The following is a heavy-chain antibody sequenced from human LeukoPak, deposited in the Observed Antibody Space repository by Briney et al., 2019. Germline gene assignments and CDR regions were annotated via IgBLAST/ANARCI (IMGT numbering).Heavy chain of an antibody. CDR3: ARDLRDRDYYYYYYMDV. V-gene: IGHV1-2*02. CDR1: GYTFTGYY. J-gene: IGHJ6*03. CDR2: FNPNSGGT. Sequence: ASVKVSCKASGYTFTGYYMHWVRQAPGQGLEWMGWFNPNSGGTNYAQKFQGRVTMTRDTSISTAYMELSRLRSDDTAVYYCARDLRDRDYYYYYYMDVWGKGTTVTVSS. D-gene: IGHD4-17*01.